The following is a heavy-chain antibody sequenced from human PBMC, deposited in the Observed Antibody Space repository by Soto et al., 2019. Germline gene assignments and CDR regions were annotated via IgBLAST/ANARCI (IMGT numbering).Heavy chain of an antibody. D-gene: IGHD3-10*01. J-gene: IGHJ4*02. V-gene: IGHV2-5*02. CDR2: IYWDDDK. CDR3: AYSRYTGSGVDY. CDR1: GFSLSTSGVG. Sequence: QITLKESGPTLVKPTQTLTLTCTFSGFSLSTSGVGVGWIRQPPGKALEWRALIYWDDDKRYSPSRKSRLTNTKDTTKNQLVLTMTNMDPVDTATYYCAYSRYTGSGVDYWGQGTLVTVSS.